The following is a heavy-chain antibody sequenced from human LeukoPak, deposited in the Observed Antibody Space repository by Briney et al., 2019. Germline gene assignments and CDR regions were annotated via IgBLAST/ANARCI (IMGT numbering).Heavy chain of an antibody. CDR1: GFTFSSYS. D-gene: IGHD3-22*01. J-gene: IGHJ4*02. V-gene: IGHV3-21*01. Sequence: GGSLRLSCAASGFTFSSYSMNWVRQAPGERLEWVSSISSSSSYIYYADSVKGRFTISRDNAKNSLYLQMNSLRAEDTAVYYCARDHLFYYDSSGYCLDWGQGTLVTVSS. CDR2: ISSSSSYI. CDR3: ARDHLFYYDSSGYCLD.